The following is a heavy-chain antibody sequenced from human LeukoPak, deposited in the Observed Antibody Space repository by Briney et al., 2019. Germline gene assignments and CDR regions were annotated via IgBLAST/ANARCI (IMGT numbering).Heavy chain of an antibody. Sequence: SETLSLTCTVSGGSISSYYWSWIRQPPGEGLEWIGYIYYSGSTNSNPSLTSRVTISVDTSKNQFSLKLSSVTAADTAVYYCAKDQRTIAAPGFDYWGQGTLVTVSS. CDR3: AKDQRTIAAPGFDY. CDR2: IYYSGST. V-gene: IGHV4-59*12. CDR1: GGSISSYY. J-gene: IGHJ4*02. D-gene: IGHD6-13*01.